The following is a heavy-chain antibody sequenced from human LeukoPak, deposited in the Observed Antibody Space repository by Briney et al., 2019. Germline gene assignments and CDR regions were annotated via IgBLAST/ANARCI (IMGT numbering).Heavy chain of an antibody. V-gene: IGHV3-33*06. J-gene: IGHJ4*02. CDR3: AKALDLGYCSSTSCLN. D-gene: IGHD2-2*01. CDR1: GFTFSSYG. CDR2: IWYDGSNK. Sequence: PGGSLRLSCAASGFTFSSYGMHWVRQAPGKGLEWVAVIWYDGSNKYYADSVKGRFTISRDNSKNTLYLQMNSLRAEDTAVYYCAKALDLGYCSSTSCLNWGQGTLVTVSS.